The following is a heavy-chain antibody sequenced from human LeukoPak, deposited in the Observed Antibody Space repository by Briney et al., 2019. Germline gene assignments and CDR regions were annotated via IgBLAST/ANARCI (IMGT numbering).Heavy chain of an antibody. V-gene: IGHV3-23*01. CDR2: ISGSGGST. Sequence: GGSLRLSCAASGFTYSSYAMSWVRQAPGKGLEWVSGISGSGGSTHYADSVKDRFTISRDNSKNTLYLQMNSLRGEDTAVYYCAKETVVVVAATPDAFDIWGQGTMVTVSS. D-gene: IGHD2-15*01. J-gene: IGHJ3*02. CDR3: AKETVVVVAATPDAFDI. CDR1: GFTYSSYA.